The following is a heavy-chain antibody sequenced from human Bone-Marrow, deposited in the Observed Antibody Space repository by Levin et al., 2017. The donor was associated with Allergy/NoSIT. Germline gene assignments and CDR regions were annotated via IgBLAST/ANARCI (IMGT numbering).Heavy chain of an antibody. V-gene: IGHV1-69*13. J-gene: IGHJ4*01. D-gene: IGHD5-18*01. CDR1: GGPFNNYA. CDR2: IIPIFGAT. Sequence: SVKVSCKASGGPFNNYAFSWVRQAPGQGLEWLGGIIPIFGATNYAQKFQGRVTITADESTNTSSMELTSLRSEDTAVYYCARDSASGYSYGYDYWGQGTLITVSS. CDR3: ARDSASGYSYGYDY.